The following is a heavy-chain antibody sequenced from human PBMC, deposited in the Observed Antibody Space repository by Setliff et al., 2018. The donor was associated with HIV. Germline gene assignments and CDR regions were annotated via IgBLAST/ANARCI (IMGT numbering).Heavy chain of an antibody. CDR2: IYYSGST. V-gene: IGHV4-59*01. Sequence: SETLSLTCTVSGGSISRYYWSWIRQPPGKGLEWIGYIYYSGSTNYNPSLKSRVTISVDTSKNQFSLKLTSVTAADTAVYYCARGPYCSGDGCFRYYQHWGRGTLVTVSS. CDR3: ARGPYCSGDGCFRYYQH. CDR1: GGSISRYY. J-gene: IGHJ1*01. D-gene: IGHD2-15*01.